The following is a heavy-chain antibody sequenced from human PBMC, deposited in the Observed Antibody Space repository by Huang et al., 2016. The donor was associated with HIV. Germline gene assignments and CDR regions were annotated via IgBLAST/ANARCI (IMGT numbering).Heavy chain of an antibody. V-gene: IGHV4-34*02. CDR1: GGSFSGHY. D-gene: IGHD3-22*01. CDR2: ISDSGST. CDR3: ARMFKYDSGGYWGNDAFDI. Sequence: QVQLQQWGTELLKPSETMSLTCAVSGGSFSGHYWTGIRQPPGRGLEWIGEISDSGSTTDNPSLKSRVNISGDTAQSQFSLKLNSVTAADTAIYYCARMFKYDSGGYWGNDAFDIWGQGTMVTVSS. J-gene: IGHJ3*02.